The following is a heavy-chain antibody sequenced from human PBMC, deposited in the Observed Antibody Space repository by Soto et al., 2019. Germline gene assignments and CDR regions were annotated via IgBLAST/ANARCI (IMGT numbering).Heavy chain of an antibody. Sequence: PGGSLRLSCSASGFTFSSYAMHWVRQAPGKGLEYVSAISSNGGSTYYADSVKGRFTISRDNSKNTLYLQMSSLRAEDTAAYYCVEERVAVAGNYFDYWGQGTLVTVSS. CDR3: VEERVAVAGNYFDY. CDR2: ISSNGGST. CDR1: GFTFSSYA. V-gene: IGHV3-64D*06. D-gene: IGHD6-19*01. J-gene: IGHJ4*02.